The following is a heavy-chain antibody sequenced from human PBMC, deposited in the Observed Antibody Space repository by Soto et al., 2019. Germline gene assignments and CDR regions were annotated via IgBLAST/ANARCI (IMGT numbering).Heavy chain of an antibody. Sequence: GASVKVSCKASGYTFTSYAMHWVRQAPGQRLEWMGWINADNGNTKYSQKFQGRVTMTTDTSTSTAYMELRSLRSDDTAVYYCARALGYSGYAGMDVWGQGTTVTVSS. J-gene: IGHJ6*02. V-gene: IGHV1-3*01. CDR2: INADNGNT. D-gene: IGHD5-12*01. CDR3: ARALGYSGYAGMDV. CDR1: GYTFTSYA.